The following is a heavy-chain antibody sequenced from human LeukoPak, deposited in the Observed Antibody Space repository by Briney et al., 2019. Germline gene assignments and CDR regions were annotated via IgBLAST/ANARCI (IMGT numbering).Heavy chain of an antibody. Sequence: PSETLSLTCTVSGGSISSYYWGWIRQPPGKGLEWIGYIYYSGSTNYNPSLKSRVTISVDTSKNQFSLKLSSVTAADTAVYYCARASYSYGSPFDYWGQGTLVTVSS. CDR3: ARASYSYGSPFDY. J-gene: IGHJ4*02. D-gene: IGHD5-18*01. CDR1: GGSISSYY. V-gene: IGHV4-59*01. CDR2: IYYSGST.